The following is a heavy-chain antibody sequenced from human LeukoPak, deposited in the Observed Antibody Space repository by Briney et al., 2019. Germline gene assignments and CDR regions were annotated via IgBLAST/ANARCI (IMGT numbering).Heavy chain of an antibody. J-gene: IGHJ5*02. V-gene: IGHV3-23*01. CDR1: GFTFSSYA. CDR2: ISGSGGST. D-gene: IGHD6-6*01. Sequence: GGSLRLSCAASGFTFSSYAMSWVRQAPGKGLGWVSAISGSGGSTYYADSVKGRFTISRDNSKNTLYLQMNSLRAEDTAVYYCAKGESIAARPINWFDPWGQGTLVTVSS. CDR3: AKGESIAARPINWFDP.